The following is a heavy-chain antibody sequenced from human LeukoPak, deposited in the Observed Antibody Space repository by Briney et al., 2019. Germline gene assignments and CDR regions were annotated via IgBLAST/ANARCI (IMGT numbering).Heavy chain of an antibody. CDR3: ARDSPRYCSSTSCLNWFDP. J-gene: IGHJ5*02. Sequence: ASVKVSCKASGFPFSIAGVSWVRQAPGQGLEWMGWISAYNGNTNYAQKLQGRVTMTTDTSTSTAYMELRSLRSDDTAVYYCARDSPRYCSSTSCLNWFDPWGQGTLVTVSS. V-gene: IGHV1-18*01. D-gene: IGHD2-2*01. CDR1: GFPFSIAG. CDR2: ISAYNGNT.